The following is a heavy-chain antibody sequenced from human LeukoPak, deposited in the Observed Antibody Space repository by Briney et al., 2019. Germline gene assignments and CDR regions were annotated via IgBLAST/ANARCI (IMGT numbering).Heavy chain of an antibody. CDR2: IYTSGST. Sequence: SETLSLTCTVSGGSISSGSYFWSWIRQPAGKGLEWIGRIYTSGSTNYNPSLKSRVTISVDTSKNQFSLKLSSVTAADTAVYYCARGGSGWNYYYYYMDVWGKGTTVTVSS. J-gene: IGHJ6*03. D-gene: IGHD6-19*01. CDR1: GGSISSGSYF. V-gene: IGHV4-61*02. CDR3: ARGGSGWNYYYYYMDV.